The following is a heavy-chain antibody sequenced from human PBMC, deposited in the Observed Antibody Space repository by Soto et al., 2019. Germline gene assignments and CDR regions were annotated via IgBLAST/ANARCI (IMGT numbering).Heavy chain of an antibody. CDR1: GGTLSSYA. CDR2: IIPIFGSA. CDR3: AGTREIPYYHGMDV. Sequence: QGQLVQSGAEVTKPGSSVKVSCKAPGGTLSSYAINWVRQAPGQGLEWMGGIIPIFGSANYAPKFQGRVTISADESTSTGDMEVSSLRSEDTAVYYCAGTREIPYYHGMDVWGQGTTVTVSS. J-gene: IGHJ6*02. V-gene: IGHV1-69*01. D-gene: IGHD2-2*02.